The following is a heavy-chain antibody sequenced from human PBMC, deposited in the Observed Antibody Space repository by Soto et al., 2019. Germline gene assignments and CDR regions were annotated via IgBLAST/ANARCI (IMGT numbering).Heavy chain of an antibody. CDR3: ARDSDDFWSGYYYYYGMDV. J-gene: IGHJ6*02. Sequence: GSLRLSCAASGFTFSSYSMNWVRQAPGKGLEWVSSISSSSSYIYYADSVKGRFTISRDNAKNSLYLQMNSLRAEDTAVYYCARDSDDFWSGYYYYYGMDVWGQGTTVTVSS. D-gene: IGHD3-3*01. V-gene: IGHV3-21*01. CDR1: GFTFSSYS. CDR2: ISSSSSYI.